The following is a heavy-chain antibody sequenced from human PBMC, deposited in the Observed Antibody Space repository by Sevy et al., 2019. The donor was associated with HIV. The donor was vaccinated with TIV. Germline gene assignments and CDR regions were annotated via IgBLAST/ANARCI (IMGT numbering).Heavy chain of an antibody. CDR2: INNGGST. CDR1: GFTFSNYA. CDR3: ASGDTTMITDLDY. J-gene: IGHJ4*02. Sequence: GGSLRLSCGASGFTFSNYAMSWVRQAPGKGPEWVSGINNGGSTYYEDSGKGRFTISRDNSKKMVFLQMNSLRAEDTAVYYCASGDTTMITDLDYWGQGALVTVSS. D-gene: IGHD5-18*01. V-gene: IGHV3-23*01.